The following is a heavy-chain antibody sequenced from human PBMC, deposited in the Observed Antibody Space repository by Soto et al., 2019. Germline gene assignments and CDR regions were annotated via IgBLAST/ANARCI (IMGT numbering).Heavy chain of an antibody. Sequence: GGSLRLSCVDSGFTFSSYSMNWVRQAPGKGLEWVSSISSSSSYIKYADSVKGRFTISRDNPKKSLYLQMTSLRAEDTAVYYCATDYGSGAISFDYWGQGALVTVSS. D-gene: IGHD3-16*01. CDR3: ATDYGSGAISFDY. CDR1: GFTFSSYS. V-gene: IGHV3-21*01. J-gene: IGHJ4*02. CDR2: ISSSSSYI.